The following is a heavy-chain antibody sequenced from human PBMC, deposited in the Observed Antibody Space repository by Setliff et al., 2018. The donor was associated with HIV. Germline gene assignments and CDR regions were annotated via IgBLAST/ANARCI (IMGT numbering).Heavy chain of an antibody. Sequence: PSETLSLTCTVSGGSVSSGFYFWSWIRQRPGKGLEWIGYSRSTNDNPSRKSRVTISVDTSKNQFSLKLPSVTASDTAVYYCARDNIGSLDFWGQGTLVTVSS. CDR1: GGSVSSGFYF. V-gene: IGHV4-61*01. J-gene: IGHJ4*02. D-gene: IGHD2-15*01. CDR2: SRST. CDR3: ARDNIGSLDF.